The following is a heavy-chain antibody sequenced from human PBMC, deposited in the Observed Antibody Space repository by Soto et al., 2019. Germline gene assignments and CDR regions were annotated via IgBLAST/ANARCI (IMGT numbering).Heavy chain of an antibody. D-gene: IGHD3-22*01. CDR2: INAGNGNT. Sequence: ASVKVSCKASGYTFTNYAMHWVRQAPGQRLEWMEWINAGNGNTKYSQKFQGRVTITRDTSASTAYMELSSLRSEDTAVYYCARVSGYYLPDYWGQGNLFTVSS. CDR3: ARVSGYYLPDY. J-gene: IGHJ4*02. CDR1: GYTFTNYA. V-gene: IGHV1-3*01.